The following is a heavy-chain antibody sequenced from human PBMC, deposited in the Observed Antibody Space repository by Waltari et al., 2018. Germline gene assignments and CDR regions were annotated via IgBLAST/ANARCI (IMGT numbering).Heavy chain of an antibody. V-gene: IGHV1-2*06. CDR2: INPNSGGT. CDR1: GYTFTGYY. CDR3: ARYHYYGSGSEIPDDY. J-gene: IGHJ4*02. D-gene: IGHD3-10*01. Sequence: QVQLVQSGAEVKKPGASVKVSCKASGYTFTGYYMHWVRQAPGQGLEWMGRINPNSGGTNYAQKFQGRVTMTRDTSISTAYMELSRLRSDDTAVYYCARYHYYGSGSEIPDDYWGQGTLVTVSS.